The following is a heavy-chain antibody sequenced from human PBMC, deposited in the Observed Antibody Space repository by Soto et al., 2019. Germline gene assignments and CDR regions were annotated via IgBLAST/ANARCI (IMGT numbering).Heavy chain of an antibody. CDR1: GGSISSGGYY. D-gene: IGHD3-22*01. J-gene: IGHJ4*02. CDR3: ARSYDSSGLYWYYFDY. Sequence: SETLSLTCTVSGGSISSGGYYWSWIRQHPGKGLEWIGYIYYSGSTYYNPSLKSRVTISVDTSKNQFSLKLSSVTAADTAVYYCARSYDSSGLYWYYFDYWGQGTLVTVSS. V-gene: IGHV4-31*03. CDR2: IYYSGST.